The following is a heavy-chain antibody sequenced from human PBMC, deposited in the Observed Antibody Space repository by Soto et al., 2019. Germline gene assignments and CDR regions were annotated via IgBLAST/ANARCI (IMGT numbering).Heavy chain of an antibody. Sequence: PSETLSLTCAVCGGSFSGYYWSWIRQPPGKGLEWIGEINHSGSTNYNPSLKSRVTISVDTSKNQFSLKLSSVTAADTAVYYCGSQGLYRGTNEIDYWCQGALLTVSS. CDR2: INHSGST. CDR3: GSQGLYRGTNEIDY. V-gene: IGHV4-34*01. CDR1: GGSFSGYY. J-gene: IGHJ4*02. D-gene: IGHD1-26*01.